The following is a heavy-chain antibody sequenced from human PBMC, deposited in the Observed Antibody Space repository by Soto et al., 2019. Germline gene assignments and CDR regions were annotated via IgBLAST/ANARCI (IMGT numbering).Heavy chain of an antibody. Sequence: QVQLQQWGAGLLKPSETLSLTCAVYGGSFSGYYWSWIRQPPGKGLEWIGEINHSGSTNYNPSLKRRVAVSVDASKNQCSLRLSSVTAADTAVYYCARGVKIVVVNTCWFDPWGEGTLVTVSS. CDR1: GGSFSGYY. J-gene: IGHJ5*02. CDR3: ARGVKIVVVNTCWFDP. CDR2: INHSGST. V-gene: IGHV4-34*01. D-gene: IGHD3-22*01.